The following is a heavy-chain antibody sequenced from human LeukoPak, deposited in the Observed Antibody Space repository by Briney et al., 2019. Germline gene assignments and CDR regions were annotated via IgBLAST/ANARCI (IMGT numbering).Heavy chain of an antibody. V-gene: IGHV3-21*01. D-gene: IGHD1-26*01. CDR3: VVGATTNQH. Sequence: GGSLRLSCVASGFTFSNYLMNWVRQAPGKGLEWVSGISHSGSSIYYADSVKGRFTISRDNAKNSLYLQMSSLRAEDTAVYYCVVGATTNQHWGQGTLVTVSS. J-gene: IGHJ1*01. CDR1: GFTFSNYL. CDR2: ISHSGSSI.